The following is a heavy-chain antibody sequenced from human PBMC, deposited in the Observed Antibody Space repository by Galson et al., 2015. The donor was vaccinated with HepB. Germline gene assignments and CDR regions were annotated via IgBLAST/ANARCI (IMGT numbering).Heavy chain of an antibody. Sequence: SLRLSCAASGFIFTDYGMHWVRQAPGKGLEWVAVIWYDGSTKYYADSLKGRFTISRDNSKNTLFLQMNSLRAEDTAVYYCAREWDSSTYYFDYWGQGTLITVSS. CDR1: GFIFTDYG. CDR2: IWYDGSTK. J-gene: IGHJ4*02. V-gene: IGHV3-33*01. D-gene: IGHD6-6*01. CDR3: AREWDSSTYYFDY.